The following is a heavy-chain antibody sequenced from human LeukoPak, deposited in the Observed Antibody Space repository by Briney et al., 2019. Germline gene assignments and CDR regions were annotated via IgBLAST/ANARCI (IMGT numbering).Heavy chain of an antibody. CDR1: GFTFSRYS. J-gene: IGHJ4*02. CDR2: ISSSSSYI. V-gene: IGHV3-21*01. Sequence: PGGSLRLSCAASGFTFSRYSMNWVRQAPGEGLEWVSSISSSSSYIYYADSVKGRFTISRDNSKNSLYLQMNSLRAEDTAVYYCARENIEYSSSSFDYWGQGTLVTVSS. D-gene: IGHD6-6*01. CDR3: ARENIEYSSSSFDY.